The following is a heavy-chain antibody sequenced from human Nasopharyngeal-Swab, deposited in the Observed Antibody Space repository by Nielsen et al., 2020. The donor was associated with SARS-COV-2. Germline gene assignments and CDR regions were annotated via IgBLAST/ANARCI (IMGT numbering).Heavy chain of an antibody. V-gene: IGHV5-51*01. CDR3: ARQGDIVVVPAASALDY. CDR2: IYPGDSDT. J-gene: IGHJ4*02. D-gene: IGHD2-2*01. Sequence: GRQRPGKGLEWMGIIYPGDSDTRYSPSFQGQVTISADKSISTAYLQWSSLKASDTAMYYCARQGDIVVVPAASALDYWGQGTLVTVSS.